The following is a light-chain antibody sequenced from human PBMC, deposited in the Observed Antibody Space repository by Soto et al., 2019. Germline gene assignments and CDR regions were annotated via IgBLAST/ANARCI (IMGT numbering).Light chain of an antibody. J-gene: IGKJ3*01. Sequence: EIVMTQSPATLSVSPGERATLSCRASQSVSGNLAWYQQKPGQAPRLLIFGASYRATGIPDRFSGSGSGTDFTLTISRLEPEDFAVYYCQQYGRSPPEFTFGPGTKVDIK. CDR2: GAS. V-gene: IGKV3-20*01. CDR3: QQYGRSPPEFT. CDR1: QSVSGN.